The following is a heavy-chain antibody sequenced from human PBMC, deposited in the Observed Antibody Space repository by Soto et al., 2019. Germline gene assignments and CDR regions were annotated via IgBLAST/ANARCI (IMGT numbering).Heavy chain of an antibody. CDR1: GGSISDHY. V-gene: IGHV4-59*11. D-gene: IGHD3-3*02. J-gene: IGHJ5*02. Sequence: SETLSLTCTVSGGSISDHYWSWIRQSPGKGLEWIGYAYYSGSTDYNPSLKSRVTMAVDTSKNQVSLKLNSVTTADTAVYYCARDRSTYGGGGTGEVKENWFDPWGPGTLVTVSS. CDR3: ARDRSTYGGGGTGEVKENWFDP. CDR2: AYYSGST.